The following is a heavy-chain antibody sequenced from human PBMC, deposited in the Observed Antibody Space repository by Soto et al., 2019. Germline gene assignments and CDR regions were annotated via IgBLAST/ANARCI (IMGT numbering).Heavy chain of an antibody. D-gene: IGHD3-22*01. CDR1: GFTFSSYA. J-gene: IGHJ4*02. Sequence: EVQLLESGGGLVQPGGSLRLSCAASGFTFSSYAMNWVRQAPGKGLEWVSGISYGGGSTNYADSVKGRFTISRDNSKNTLDLQMNSLRGEDTAVYYCAKGESYYYDSSGYWNYWGQGTLVTVSS. CDR3: AKGESYYYDSSGYWNY. V-gene: IGHV3-23*01. CDR2: ISYGGGST.